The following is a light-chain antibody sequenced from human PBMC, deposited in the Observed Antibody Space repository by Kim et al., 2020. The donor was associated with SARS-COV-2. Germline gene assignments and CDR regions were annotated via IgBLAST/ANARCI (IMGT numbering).Light chain of an antibody. V-gene: IGKV3-20*01. CDR2: GAS. CDR3: QQYGGSLT. Sequence: PGERAILSCRTSQSVTTSYLAWYQQKPGQAPRLLIYGASNRATGIPDRFSGSGSGTDFTLTIARVEPEDFAMYYCQQYGGSLTFGQGTKLEI. CDR1: QSVTTSY. J-gene: IGKJ2*01.